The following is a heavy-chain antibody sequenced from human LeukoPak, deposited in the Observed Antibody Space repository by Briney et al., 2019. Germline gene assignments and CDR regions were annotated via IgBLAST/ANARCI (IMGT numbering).Heavy chain of an antibody. CDR2: ISSSASTI. CDR1: GFTFSDYY. Sequence: PGGSLRLSCAASGFTFSDYYMSWIRQAPGKGLEWVSYISSSASTIYYADSVKGRFTISRDSAKNSLYLQMNSLRAEGTAVYYCARSRAAYDAFDIWGQGTMVTVSS. D-gene: IGHD6-25*01. V-gene: IGHV3-11*01. J-gene: IGHJ3*02. CDR3: ARSRAAYDAFDI.